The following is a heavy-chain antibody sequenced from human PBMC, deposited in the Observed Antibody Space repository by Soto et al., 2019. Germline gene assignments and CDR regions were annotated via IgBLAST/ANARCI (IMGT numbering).Heavy chain of an antibody. D-gene: IGHD3-3*01. CDR3: AKDQQDYDFWSGYYPLFDY. J-gene: IGHJ4*02. CDR2: ISGSGGST. V-gene: IGHV3-23*01. Sequence: PWGSLTLSCAASGFTFSSYARSWVRQAPGKGLEWVSAISGSGGSTYYADSVKGRFTISRDNSKNTLYLQMNSLRAEDTAVYYCAKDQQDYDFWSGYYPLFDYWGQGTLVTVSS. CDR1: GFTFSSYA.